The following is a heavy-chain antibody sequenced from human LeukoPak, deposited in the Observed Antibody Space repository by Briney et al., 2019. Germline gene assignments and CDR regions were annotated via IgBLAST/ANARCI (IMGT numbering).Heavy chain of an antibody. CDR3: ARDLVTGFGELLKYFDY. J-gene: IGHJ4*02. CDR2: IWYDGSNK. D-gene: IGHD3-10*01. Sequence: GRSLRLSCAASGFTFSSYGMHWVRQAPGKGLEWVAVIWYDGSNKYYADSVKGRFTISRDNSKNTLYLQMNSLRAEDTAVYYCARDLVTGFGELLKYFDYWGQGTLVTVSS. CDR1: GFTFSSYG. V-gene: IGHV3-33*01.